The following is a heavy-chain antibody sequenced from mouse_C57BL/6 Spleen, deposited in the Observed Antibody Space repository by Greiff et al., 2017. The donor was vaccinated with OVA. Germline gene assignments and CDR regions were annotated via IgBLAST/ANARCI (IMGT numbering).Heavy chain of an antibody. CDR2: IRSKSNNYAT. D-gene: IGHD4-1*01. V-gene: IGHV10-1*01. J-gene: IGHJ4*01. Sequence: EVQLVESGGGLVQPKGSLKLSCAASGFSFNTYAMNWVRQAPGKGLEWVARIRSKSNNYATSYADSVKDSFTISRDDSESMLYRQMNNVKTEDTAMDYCVRELGRGAMDYWGQGTSVTVSS. CDR3: VRELGRGAMDY. CDR1: GFSFNTYA.